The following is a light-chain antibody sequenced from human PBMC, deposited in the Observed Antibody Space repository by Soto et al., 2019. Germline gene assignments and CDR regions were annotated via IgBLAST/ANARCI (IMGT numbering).Light chain of an antibody. Sequence: EIVLTQSPATLSLSPGERATLSCRASQSVSSYLAWYQQKPGQAPRLLNYDASNRATGIPARFSGSGSGTDFTLTISSLEPEDFAVYYCQQRSNWPGFGQGTKLEIK. V-gene: IGKV3-11*01. CDR3: QQRSNWPG. CDR2: DAS. J-gene: IGKJ2*01. CDR1: QSVSSY.